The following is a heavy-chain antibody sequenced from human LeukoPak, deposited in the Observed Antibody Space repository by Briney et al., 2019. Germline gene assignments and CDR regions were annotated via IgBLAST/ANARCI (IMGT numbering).Heavy chain of an antibody. V-gene: IGHV3-30*02. J-gene: IGHJ4*02. CDR2: IRYDGNNK. CDR3: AKDRWSGAQLERQLDY. CDR1: GFTFSSYG. Sequence: GSLRLSCAASGFTFSSYGMHWVRQAPGKGLEWVAFIRYDGNNKYHADSVKGRFTISRDNSKNTLYLQMNSLRAEDTAVYYCAKDRWSGAQLERQLDYWGQGTLVTVSS. D-gene: IGHD1-1*01.